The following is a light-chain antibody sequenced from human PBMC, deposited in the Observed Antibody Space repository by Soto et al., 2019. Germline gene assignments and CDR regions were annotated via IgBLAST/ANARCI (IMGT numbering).Light chain of an antibody. CDR1: QSVSSN. V-gene: IGKV3-15*01. CDR2: GAS. CDR3: QQYNNWPPAWT. Sequence: EIVMTQSPATVSVSPGERATLSCRASQSVSSNLAWYQQKPGQAPRLLIYGASTRATGIPARFSGSGSGTEFTFTISSLQSEDFAVYYCQQYNNWPPAWTFGQGTKVEIK. J-gene: IGKJ1*01.